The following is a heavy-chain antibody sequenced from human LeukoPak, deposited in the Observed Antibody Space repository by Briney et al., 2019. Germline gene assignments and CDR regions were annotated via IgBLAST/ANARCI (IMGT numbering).Heavy chain of an antibody. V-gene: IGHV4-39*01. CDR1: GVPISSRSYY. CDR2: MYFSGTS. J-gene: IGHJ3*02. CDR3: ARHLRFGSSALPRDVFDI. Sequence: SETLSLTCSVSGVPISSRSYYWGWIRQPPGKGLEWIGSMYFSGTSYYNPSLKSRVTISVHTPENHLSLKLTSVTATDTAIYYCARHLRFGSSALPRDVFDIWGRGTVVSVSS. D-gene: IGHD1-26*01.